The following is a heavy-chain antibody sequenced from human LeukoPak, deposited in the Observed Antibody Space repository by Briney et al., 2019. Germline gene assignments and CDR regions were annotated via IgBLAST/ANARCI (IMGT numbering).Heavy chain of an antibody. V-gene: IGHV4-39*07. J-gene: IGHJ6*02. CDR1: GGSISSSSYY. CDR2: IYYSGST. CDR3: ARGFSTRYYSSGMDV. Sequence: SETLSLTCTVSGGSISSSSYYWGWLRQPPGKGREGIGSIYYSGSTNYNPSRKSRVTRTEKTAKNQCSRKLSSVTAAGTAVYYCARGFSTRYYSSGMDVWGQGTTVTVSS.